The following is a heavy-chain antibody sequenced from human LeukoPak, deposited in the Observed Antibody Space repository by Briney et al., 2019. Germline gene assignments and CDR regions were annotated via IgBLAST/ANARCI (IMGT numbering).Heavy chain of an antibody. D-gene: IGHD4-17*01. CDR2: IRSSGDGT. CDR1: GFTFSNYA. J-gene: IGHJ3*02. Sequence: GGSLRLSCAASGFTFSNYAMVWIRQAPGMGPAWVSLIRSSGDGTAYADSVKDRFTISRDNSKNTLYLHMYSLRAEDTAMYYCGRDPNGDFFGAFDMWGQGTGVTVSS. CDR3: GRDPNGDFFGAFDM. V-gene: IGHV3-23*01.